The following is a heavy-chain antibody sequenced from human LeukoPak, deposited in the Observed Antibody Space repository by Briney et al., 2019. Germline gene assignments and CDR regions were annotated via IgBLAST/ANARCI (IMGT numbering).Heavy chain of an antibody. CDR2: IYYSGST. J-gene: IGHJ6*02. V-gene: IGHV4-39*07. CDR3: ARAKVVPGTGMDV. D-gene: IGHD2-21*01. CDR1: GGSISSSSYY. Sequence: SETLSLTCTVSGGSISSSSYYWGWNRQPPGKGLEWIGSIYYSGSTYYNPSLKSRVTISVDTSKNQFSLKLSSVTAADTAVYYCARAKVVPGTGMDVWGQGTTVTVSS.